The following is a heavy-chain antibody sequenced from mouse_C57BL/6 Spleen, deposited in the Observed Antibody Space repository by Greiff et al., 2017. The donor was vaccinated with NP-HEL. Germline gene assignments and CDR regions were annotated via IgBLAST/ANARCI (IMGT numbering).Heavy chain of an antibody. CDR3: AKTFYYDSSWFAY. V-gene: IGHV5-17*01. Sequence: EVKLQESGGGLVKPGGSLKLSCAASGFTFSDYGMHWVRQAPEKGLEWVAYISSGSSTISYADTVQGRFPISSDKAKNTLFLQMTSLRSEDTAMDYCAKTFYYDSSWFAYWGQGTLVTVSA. CDR2: ISSGSSTI. D-gene: IGHD2-4*01. CDR1: GFTFSDYG. J-gene: IGHJ3*01.